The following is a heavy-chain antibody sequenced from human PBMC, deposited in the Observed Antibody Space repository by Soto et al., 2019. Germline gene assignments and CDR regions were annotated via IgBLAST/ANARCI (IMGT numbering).Heavy chain of an antibody. V-gene: IGHV3-30*18. CDR3: TKRRKVLRFLEWSSGMEV. D-gene: IGHD3-3*01. Sequence: PGGSLRLSCAASGFTFSNYGMHWVRQAPGKGLEWVAFISDDGSNKYYADSMKGRFTMSRDNSKSTLYLQMSSLRVEDTAVYYCTKRRKVLRFLEWSSGMEVWGQGTTVTVSS. CDR1: GFTFSNYG. J-gene: IGHJ6*02. CDR2: ISDDGSNK.